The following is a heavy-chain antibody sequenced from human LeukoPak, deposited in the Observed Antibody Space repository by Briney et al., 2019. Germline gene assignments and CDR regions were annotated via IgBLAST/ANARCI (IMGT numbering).Heavy chain of an antibody. Sequence: PGGSLRLSCAASGFTFSSYSMNWVRQAPGKGLEWVSSISSSSSYIYYADSVKGRFTISRDNAKNSLYLQMNSLRAEDTAVYYCAREWAWSSTSCYSRGYFDYWGQGTLVTVSS. V-gene: IGHV3-21*01. J-gene: IGHJ4*02. CDR3: AREWAWSSTSCYSRGYFDY. CDR2: ISSSSSYI. D-gene: IGHD2-2*01. CDR1: GFTFSSYS.